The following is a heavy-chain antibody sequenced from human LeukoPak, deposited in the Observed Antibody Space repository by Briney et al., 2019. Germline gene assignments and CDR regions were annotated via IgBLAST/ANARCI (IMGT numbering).Heavy chain of an antibody. CDR1: GYTFTSYY. J-gene: IGHJ4*02. V-gene: IGHV1-46*01. Sequence: ASVKVSCKASGYTFTSYYMHWVRQAPGQGLEWMGVINPSGGSTSYAQKFQGRVTMTRDMSTSTVYMELSSLRSEDTAVYYCASYRKVPAAILNVYRGQGTLVTVSS. CDR2: INPSGGST. CDR3: ASYRKVPAAILNVY. D-gene: IGHD2-2*02.